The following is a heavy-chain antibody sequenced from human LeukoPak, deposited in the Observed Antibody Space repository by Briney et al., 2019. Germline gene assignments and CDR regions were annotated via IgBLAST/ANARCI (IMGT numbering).Heavy chain of an antibody. CDR1: GGSISSGGYS. J-gene: IGHJ4*02. V-gene: IGHV4-30-2*01. Sequence: PSQTLSLTCAVSGGSISSGGYSWSWIRQPPGKGLEWIGYIYHSGSTYYNPSLKSRVTISVDRSKNQFSLKPSSVTAADTAVYYCARGGTGTYRFWGQGTLVTVSS. CDR3: ARGGTGTYRF. D-gene: IGHD1-26*01. CDR2: IYHSGST.